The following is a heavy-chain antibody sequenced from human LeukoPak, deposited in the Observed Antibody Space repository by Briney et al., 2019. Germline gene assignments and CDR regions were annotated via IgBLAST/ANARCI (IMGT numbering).Heavy chain of an antibody. J-gene: IGHJ3*01. Sequence: GGSLRLSCEASGFTFSSFHMHWVRQSTGKGLEWVSHIGPGGDTHYADSVKGRFTISRENARNSLFLQVNSLTSGDTAVYFCAKAVTYCAGAFCSDVFDLWGQGTMVFVSP. CDR1: GFTFSSFH. V-gene: IGHV3-13*01. D-gene: IGHD2-21*01. CDR3: AKAVTYCAGAFCSDVFDL. CDR2: IGPGGDT.